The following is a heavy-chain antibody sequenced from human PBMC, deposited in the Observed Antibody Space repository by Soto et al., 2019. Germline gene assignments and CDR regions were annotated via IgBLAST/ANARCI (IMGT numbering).Heavy chain of an antibody. CDR2: ISSNGGST. CDR3: VKGYCSGGSCSLVYYYYYGMDV. D-gene: IGHD2-15*01. Sequence: GGSLRLSCSASGFTFSSYAMHWVRQAPGKGLEYVSAISSNGGSTYYADSVKGRFTISRDNSKNTLYLQMSSLRAEDTAVYYCVKGYCSGGSCSLVYYYYYGMDVWGQGTTVTVSS. V-gene: IGHV3-64D*08. CDR1: GFTFSSYA. J-gene: IGHJ6*02.